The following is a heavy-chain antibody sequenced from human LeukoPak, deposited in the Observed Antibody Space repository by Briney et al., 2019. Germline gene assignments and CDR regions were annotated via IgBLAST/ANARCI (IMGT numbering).Heavy chain of an antibody. D-gene: IGHD3-10*01. CDR3: ARHYGSGTYPLDS. J-gene: IGHJ4*02. CDR1: AGSITNYY. CDR2: VFSSGRT. V-gene: IGHV4-59*01. Sequence: TTETLSLTCTVSAGSITNYYWSWIRQPPGKGLEYIGWVFSSGRTYYNPSLMSRVAISVDTSKNQFSPKLTSVTAADTAVYFCARHYGSGTYPLDSWGQGTLVTVSS.